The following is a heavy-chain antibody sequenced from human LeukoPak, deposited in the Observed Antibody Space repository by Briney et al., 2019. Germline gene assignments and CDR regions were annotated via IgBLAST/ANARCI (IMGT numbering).Heavy chain of an antibody. CDR1: GGSISSGSYY. CDR2: IYTSGST. D-gene: IGHD2-21*01. V-gene: IGHV4-61*02. J-gene: IGHJ6*03. CDR3: AREAYLIDV. Sequence: PSQTLSLTCTVSGGSISSGSYYWSWIRQPAGKGLEWIGRIYTSGSTNYNPSLKSRVTISVDTSKNQFSLKLSSVTAADTAVYYCAREAYLIDVWGKGTTVTVSS.